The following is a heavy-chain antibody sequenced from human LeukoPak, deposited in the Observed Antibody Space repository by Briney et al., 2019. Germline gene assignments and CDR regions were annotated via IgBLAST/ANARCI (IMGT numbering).Heavy chain of an antibody. Sequence: ASVKVSCKASGYTFTTYGFSWVRQAPGQGLEWMGWVNTNNGKTHYAQKIQGRVTMTTDTSASTAYMELRSLVSDDTAVYYCARDFSGYDPDYWGQGTLVTVSS. CDR1: GYTFTTYG. CDR3: ARDFSGYDPDY. J-gene: IGHJ4*02. CDR2: VNTNNGKT. D-gene: IGHD5-12*01. V-gene: IGHV1-18*01.